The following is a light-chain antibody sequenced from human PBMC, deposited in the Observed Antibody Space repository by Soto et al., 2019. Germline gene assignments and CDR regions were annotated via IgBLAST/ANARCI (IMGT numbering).Light chain of an antibody. CDR1: SSDVGGYNY. Sequence: SALTQPRSVSGSPGQSVTISCTGTSSDVGGYNYVSWYQQHPGKAPKLMIYGVSKRPSGVPDRFSGSKSGNTASLTISGLQAEDEADYYCCSYAGSYTFVFGTGTKVTVL. J-gene: IGLJ1*01. V-gene: IGLV2-11*01. CDR2: GVS. CDR3: CSYAGSYTFV.